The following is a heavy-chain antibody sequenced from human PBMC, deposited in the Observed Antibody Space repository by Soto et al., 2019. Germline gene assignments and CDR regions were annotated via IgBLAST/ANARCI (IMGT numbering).Heavy chain of an antibody. CDR2: IYTSGST. J-gene: IGHJ5*02. Sequence: SETLSLTCTVSGGSISSSSYYWGWIRQPPGKGLEWIGSIYTSGSTNYNPSLKSRVTMSVDTSKNQFSLKLSSVTAADTAVYYCARDGYSSSSVPGWFDPWGQGTLVTVSS. CDR3: ARDGYSSSSVPGWFDP. CDR1: GGSISSSSYY. V-gene: IGHV4-39*07. D-gene: IGHD6-6*01.